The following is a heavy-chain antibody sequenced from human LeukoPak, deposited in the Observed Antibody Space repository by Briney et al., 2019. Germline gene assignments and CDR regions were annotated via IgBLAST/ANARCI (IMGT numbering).Heavy chain of an antibody. CDR3: ARGLARSWSGYGMDV. CDR2: IIPILGIA. D-gene: IGHD3-16*01. CDR1: GGTFSSYA. J-gene: IGHJ6*02. Sequence: SEKVSCKASGGTFSSYAISWVRQAPGQGLEWMGRIIPILGIANYAQKFQGRVTITADKSTSTAYMELSSLRSEDTAVYFCARGLARSWSGYGMDVWGQGTTVTVSS. V-gene: IGHV1-69*04.